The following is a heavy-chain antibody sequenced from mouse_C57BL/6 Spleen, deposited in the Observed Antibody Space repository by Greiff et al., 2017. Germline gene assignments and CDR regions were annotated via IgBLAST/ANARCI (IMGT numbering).Heavy chain of an antibody. V-gene: IGHV1-47*01. CDR2: FHPDNDDT. CDR3: ARNYGSSYGYFDY. CDR1: GYTFTTYP. J-gene: IGHJ2*01. Sequence: QVQLKESGAELVKPGASVKMSCKASGYTFTTYPIEWMKQNHGKSLEWIGTFHPDNDDTKYTDKFKGKATLTVEKSSSTVYLELSRLTSDDSAVYYGARNYGSSYGYFDYWGQGTTLTVSS. D-gene: IGHD1-1*01.